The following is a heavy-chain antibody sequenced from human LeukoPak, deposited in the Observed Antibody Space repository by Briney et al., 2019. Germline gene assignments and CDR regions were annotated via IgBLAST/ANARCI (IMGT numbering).Heavy chain of an antibody. CDR1: GFTFSSYS. V-gene: IGHV3-21*01. Sequence: GGSLRLSCAASGFTFSSYSMKWVRQAPGKGLEGVSSISSSSNYIYYADSGKGRFTISRDNAKNSLYLQMNSLRAEDTAVYYCARDPSSGWYLKGWFDPWGQGTLVTVSS. D-gene: IGHD6-19*01. J-gene: IGHJ5*02. CDR2: ISSSSNYI. CDR3: ARDPSSGWYLKGWFDP.